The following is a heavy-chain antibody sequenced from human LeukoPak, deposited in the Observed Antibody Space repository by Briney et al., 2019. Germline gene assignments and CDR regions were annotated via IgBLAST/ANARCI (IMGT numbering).Heavy chain of an antibody. Sequence: PSETLSLTCTVSGGSMTSHYWTWIRQPPGKGLEWIGYMYYSGSTTYNPSLKSRVSISVDTSKNQFSLKLSSVSAADTAVYFCAGEAVAGLYSFDYWGQGPLVTVSS. CDR2: MYYSGST. CDR3: AGEAVAGLYSFDY. J-gene: IGHJ4*02. D-gene: IGHD6-19*01. CDR1: GGSMTSHY. V-gene: IGHV4-59*11.